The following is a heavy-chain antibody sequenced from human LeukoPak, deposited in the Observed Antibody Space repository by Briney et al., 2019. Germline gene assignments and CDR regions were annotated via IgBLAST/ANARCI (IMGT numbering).Heavy chain of an antibody. CDR2: ISSSGSTI. CDR1: GFTFSSYE. CDR3: AELGITMIGGV. V-gene: IGHV3-48*03. Sequence: GGSLRLSCAASGFTFSSYEMNWVRQAPGKGLEWVSYISSSGSTIYYADSVKGRFTISRVNAKNSLYLQMNSLRAEDTAVYYCAELGITMIGGVWGKGTTVTISS. D-gene: IGHD3-10*02. J-gene: IGHJ6*04.